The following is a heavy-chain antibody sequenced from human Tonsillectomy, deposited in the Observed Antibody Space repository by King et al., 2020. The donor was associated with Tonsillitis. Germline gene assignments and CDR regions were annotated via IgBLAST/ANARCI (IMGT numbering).Heavy chain of an antibody. D-gene: IGHD3-9*01. V-gene: IGHV3-21*01. J-gene: IGHJ4*02. Sequence: VQLVESGGDLVKPGGSLRLSCAASGFTFSDYAMNWVRQAPGKGLEWGSSISSSSSYIYYADTMKGRFSISIDNAKNSLYLQMNSLRVEDTAVYYCASSRSDILTGYPLSPIDYWGQGTLVTVSS. CDR1: GFTFSDYA. CDR3: ASSRSDILTGYPLSPIDY. CDR2: ISSSSSYI.